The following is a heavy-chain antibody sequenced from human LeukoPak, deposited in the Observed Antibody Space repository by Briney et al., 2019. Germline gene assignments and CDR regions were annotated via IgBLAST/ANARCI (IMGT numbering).Heavy chain of an antibody. J-gene: IGHJ4*02. V-gene: IGHV3-23*01. Sequence: GGSPRLSCAASGITFSNFAMSWVRQAPGKGLEWVSTISGSGGTTYYVDSVKGRFTISRDNSKNTLYLQMNSLRAEDTAVYYCAKVRVTTTGPFDYWGQGTPVTVYS. CDR2: ISGSGGTT. D-gene: IGHD5-12*01. CDR3: AKVRVTTTGPFDY. CDR1: GITFSNFA.